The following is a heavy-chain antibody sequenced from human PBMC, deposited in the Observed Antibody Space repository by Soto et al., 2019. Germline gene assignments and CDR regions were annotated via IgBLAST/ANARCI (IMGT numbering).Heavy chain of an antibody. J-gene: IGHJ4*02. CDR2: IWYDGSNY. D-gene: IGHD1-26*01. CDR3: ARDLSGRSLTTDY. Sequence: QVQLVESGGGAVQPGRSLRLSCAASKFTFSTYGMHWVRQAPGKGLEWVAFIWYDGSNYFYADSVKGRFTISRDNSKNTLYLQMNILRAEDTAVYYCARDLSGRSLTTDYWGQGTLVTVSS. CDR1: KFTFSTYG. V-gene: IGHV3-33*01.